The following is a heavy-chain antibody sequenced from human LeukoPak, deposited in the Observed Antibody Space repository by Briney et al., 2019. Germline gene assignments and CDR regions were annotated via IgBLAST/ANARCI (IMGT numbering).Heavy chain of an antibody. D-gene: IGHD3-22*01. V-gene: IGHV1-3*03. CDR1: GYTFTSYA. CDR3: ARAYYDSSGYYAGLGLDY. CDR2: INAGNGNT. J-gene: IGHJ4*02. Sequence: ASVKVSCKASGYTFTSYAMHWVRQAPGQRLEWMGWINAGNGNTKYSQEFQGRVTITRDTSASTAYTELSSLRSEDMAVYYCARAYYDSSGYYAGLGLDYWGQGTLVTVSS.